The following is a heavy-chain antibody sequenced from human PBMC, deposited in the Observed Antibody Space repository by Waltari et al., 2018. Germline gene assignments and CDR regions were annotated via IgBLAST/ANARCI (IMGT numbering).Heavy chain of an antibody. J-gene: IGHJ4*02. Sequence: QVQLQESGPGLVKPSQTLSLTCTVSGASISSGSYYWSWIRQPAGKGLEWIGRIYTSGSTNYNPSLKSRVTISVDTSKNQFSLKLSSVTAADTAAYYCARGRMQWSFDYWGQGTLVTVSS. V-gene: IGHV4-61*02. D-gene: IGHD6-19*01. CDR2: IYTSGST. CDR3: ARGRMQWSFDY. CDR1: GASISSGSYY.